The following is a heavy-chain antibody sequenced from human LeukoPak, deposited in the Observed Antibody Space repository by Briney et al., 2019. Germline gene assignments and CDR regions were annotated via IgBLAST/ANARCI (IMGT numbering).Heavy chain of an antibody. CDR1: GFTFSNYP. D-gene: IGHD4-23*01. CDR2: ISYDGSNK. V-gene: IGHV3-30*09. J-gene: IGHJ4*02. Sequence: PGGSLRLSCAASGFTFSNYPVHWVRQAPGKGLEWVALISYDGSNKYYADSVKGRFAISRDNSKYTLYLQMNSLRVEDTAVYYCARGYGGKTGYFDYWGQGTLVTVSS. CDR3: ARGYGGKTGYFDY.